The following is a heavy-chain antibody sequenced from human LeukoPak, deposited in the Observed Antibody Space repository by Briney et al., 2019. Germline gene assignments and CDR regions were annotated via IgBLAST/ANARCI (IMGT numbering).Heavy chain of an antibody. Sequence: PGRSLRLSCAASGFTFSSYAMHWVRQAPGKGLEWVAVISYDGSNKYYADSVKGRFTISRDNSKNTLYLQMNSLRAEDTAVYYCAREEVVVAATAGHYYYYGTDVWGQGTTVTVSS. J-gene: IGHJ6*02. CDR2: ISYDGSNK. D-gene: IGHD2-15*01. CDR1: GFTFSSYA. CDR3: AREEVVVAATAGHYYYYGTDV. V-gene: IGHV3-30-3*01.